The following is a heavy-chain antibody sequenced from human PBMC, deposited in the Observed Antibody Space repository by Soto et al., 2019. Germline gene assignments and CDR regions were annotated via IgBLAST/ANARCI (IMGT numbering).Heavy chain of an antibody. D-gene: IGHD6-13*01. J-gene: IGHJ4*02. Sequence: QVQLVQSGAEVKKRGSSVKVSCKASGGTFSTYGLSWVRQAPGPGLEWMGGIIPIFGTTTYAQKFQGRVTITADESTSTTYMELSSLRSEDTAVYYCAREKGFGAAAEFAYWGQGTLLTVSS. CDR3: AREKGFGAAAEFAY. V-gene: IGHV1-69*01. CDR2: IIPIFGTT. CDR1: GGTFSTYG.